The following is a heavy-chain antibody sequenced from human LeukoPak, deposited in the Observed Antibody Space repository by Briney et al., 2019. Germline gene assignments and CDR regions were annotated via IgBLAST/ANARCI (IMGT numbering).Heavy chain of an antibody. V-gene: IGHV3-48*02. CDR3: ARRQGDY. CDR1: GFTFSYYS. CDR2: INSISGEI. J-gene: IGHJ4*02. Sequence: GGSLRLSCVASGFTFSYYSMNWVRQAPGKGLEWVSYINSISGEIWYADSVKGRFTISRDDAKNSLYLQMNSLRDEDTAVYYCARRQGDYWGQGTLVTVSS.